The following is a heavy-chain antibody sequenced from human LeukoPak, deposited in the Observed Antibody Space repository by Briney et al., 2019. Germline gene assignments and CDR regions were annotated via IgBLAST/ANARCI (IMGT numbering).Heavy chain of an antibody. CDR3: AKDDRWLQFCC. CDR1: GFTFSSHG. D-gene: IGHD5-24*01. V-gene: IGHV3-23*01. J-gene: IGHJ4*02. CDR2: IIPSGHTT. Sequence: GGSLRLSCVASGFTFSSHGMNWVRQAPGKGLEWVSGIIPSGHTTYYVDSVRGRFTISRDNSRNTVYLQMDSLRAEDTAVYYCAKDDRWLQFCCWGQGTLVTVSA.